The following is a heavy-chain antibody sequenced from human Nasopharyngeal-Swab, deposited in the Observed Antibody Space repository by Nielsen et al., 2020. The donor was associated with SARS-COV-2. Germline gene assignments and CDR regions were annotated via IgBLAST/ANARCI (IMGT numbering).Heavy chain of an antibody. CDR3: ARVELRFLEWYDY. V-gene: IGHV4-34*01. D-gene: IGHD3-3*01. J-gene: IGHJ4*02. CDR1: GGSFSGYY. CDR2: INHSGST. Sequence: SETLSLTCAVYGGSFSGYYWSWIRQPPWKGLEWIGEINHSGSTNYNPSLKSRVTISVDTSKNQFSLKLSSVTAADTAVYYCARVELRFLEWYDYWGQGTLVTVSS.